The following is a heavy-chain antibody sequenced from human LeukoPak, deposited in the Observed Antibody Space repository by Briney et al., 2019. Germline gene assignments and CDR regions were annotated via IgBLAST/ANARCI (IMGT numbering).Heavy chain of an antibody. J-gene: IGHJ5*02. D-gene: IGHD1-26*01. CDR3: ARDRVGARLNWFDP. V-gene: IGHV4-39*07. CDR2: IYYSGSS. CDR1: GGSISSSSYY. Sequence: SETLSLTCTVSGGSISSSSYYWGWIRQPPGKGLEWIGSIYYSGSSYYNPSLKSRVSISVDTSKNQFSLKLSSVTAADTAVYYCARDRVGARLNWFDPWGQGTLVTVSS.